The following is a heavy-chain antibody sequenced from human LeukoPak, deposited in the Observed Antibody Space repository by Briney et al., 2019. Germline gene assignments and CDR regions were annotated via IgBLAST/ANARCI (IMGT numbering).Heavy chain of an antibody. CDR2: IKSKTDGGTT. CDR3: TTEEQQRPSYYYYYYMDV. D-gene: IGHD6-13*01. J-gene: IGHJ6*03. Sequence: PGGSLRLSFAASGFTFSNAWMSWVRQAPGKGLEWVGRIKSKTDGGTTDYAATVKCRFTISRDDSKNTLYLQMNSLKTEDTAVYYCTTEEQQRPSYYYYYYMDVWGKGTTVTVSS. V-gene: IGHV3-15*01. CDR1: GFTFSNAW.